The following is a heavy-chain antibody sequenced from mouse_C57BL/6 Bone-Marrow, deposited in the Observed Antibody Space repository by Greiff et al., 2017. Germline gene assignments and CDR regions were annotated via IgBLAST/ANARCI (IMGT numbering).Heavy chain of an antibody. Sequence: VQLQQSGAELARPGASVTLSCKASGYTFTSYGISWVKQRTGQGLEWIGEIYPRSGNTYYNEKFKGKATLTADKSSSTAYMELRSLTSEDSAVYFCAISYDGYSGYAMDYWGQGTSVTVSS. CDR2: IYPRSGNT. J-gene: IGHJ4*01. V-gene: IGHV1-81*01. CDR3: AISYDGYSGYAMDY. D-gene: IGHD2-3*01. CDR1: GYTFTSYG.